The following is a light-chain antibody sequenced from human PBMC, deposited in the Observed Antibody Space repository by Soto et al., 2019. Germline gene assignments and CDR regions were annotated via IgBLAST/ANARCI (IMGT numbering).Light chain of an antibody. CDR2: GAS. CDR3: QQYGSSGT. V-gene: IGKV3-20*01. Sequence: IVLTQSPGTLSLSPGGSGTLSCRASQSVSNNYLAWYQQKPGQAPRLLIYGASNRATGIPDRFSGSGSGTDFTLTISRLEPEDFAVYYCQQYGSSGTFGQGTKVDIK. J-gene: IGKJ1*01. CDR1: QSVSNNY.